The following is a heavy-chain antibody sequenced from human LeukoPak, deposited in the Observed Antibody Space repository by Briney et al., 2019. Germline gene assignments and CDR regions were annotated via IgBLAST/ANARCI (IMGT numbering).Heavy chain of an antibody. Sequence: GGSLRLSCAASGFTFSNHAMNWVRQAPGEGLGVVSVISGSGVSTNYAESVKGRFTISRDNSRNTVYVQMNSLRAEDTAVYYCAKGPMDYSNHLFDSWGQGILVTVSS. CDR2: ISGSGVST. CDR1: GFTFSNHA. J-gene: IGHJ5*01. V-gene: IGHV3-23*01. CDR3: AKGPMDYSNHLFDS. D-gene: IGHD4-11*01.